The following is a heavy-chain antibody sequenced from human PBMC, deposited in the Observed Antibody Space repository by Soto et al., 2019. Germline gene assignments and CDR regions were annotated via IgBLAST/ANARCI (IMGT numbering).Heavy chain of an antibody. Sequence: GGSLRLSCAGSGFTFSTFDIHWVRQAPGKGLEWVSGIGTLSDTFYAASVQGRFTIFRQNAKNSVYLQMNSLRAGDTAFYYCARGRSFSYDSTPPPMFDPWGQGTLVTVSS. D-gene: IGHD3-10*01. CDR3: ARGRSFSYDSTPPPMFDP. J-gene: IGHJ5*02. CDR1: GFTFSTFD. V-gene: IGHV3-13*01. CDR2: IGTLSDT.